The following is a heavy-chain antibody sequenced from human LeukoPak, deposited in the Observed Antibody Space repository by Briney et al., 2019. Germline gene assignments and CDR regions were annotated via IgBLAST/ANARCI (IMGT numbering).Heavy chain of an antibody. J-gene: IGHJ6*03. CDR2: IYHSGSA. D-gene: IGHD4-17*01. CDR1: GGSISSSNW. CDR3: ASHYGDYVDDYYYYMDV. Sequence: SETLSLTCAVSGGSISSSNWWSWVRQPPGKGLEWIGEIYHSGSANYNPSLKSRLTISVDKSKNQFSLTLSSVTAADTAVYYCASHYGDYVDDYYYYMDVWGKGTTVTISS. V-gene: IGHV4-4*02.